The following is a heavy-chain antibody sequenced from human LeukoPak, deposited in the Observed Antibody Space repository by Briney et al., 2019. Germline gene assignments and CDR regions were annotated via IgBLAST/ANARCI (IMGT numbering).Heavy chain of an antibody. CDR3: AKDGSEPYNSLFDP. CDR2: IWSDGSKT. CDR1: GFVFSNYG. D-gene: IGHD6-19*01. Sequence: PGRSLRLSCAATGFVFSNYGMHWVRQAPGEGLEWVAVIWSDGSKTNYADSVKGRFTISRYNSKNTVSLQMNSLRVEDTAMYYCAKDGSEPYNSLFDPWGQGTWVIVSS. V-gene: IGHV3-33*06. J-gene: IGHJ5*02.